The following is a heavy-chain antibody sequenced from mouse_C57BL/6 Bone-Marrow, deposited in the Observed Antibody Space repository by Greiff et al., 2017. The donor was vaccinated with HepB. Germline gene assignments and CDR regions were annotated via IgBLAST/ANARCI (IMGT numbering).Heavy chain of an antibody. CDR1: GFTFSNYW. D-gene: IGHD4-1*02. V-gene: IGHV6-3*01. J-gene: IGHJ2*01. CDR2: IRLKSDNYAT. CDR3: TVKDSTGSIFDY. Sequence: EVKVEESGGGLVQPGGSMKLSCVASGFTFSNYWMNWVRQSPEKGLEWVAQIRLKSDNYATHYAESVKGRFTISRDDSKSSVYLQMNNLRAEDTGIYYCTVKDSTGSIFDYWGQGTTLTVSS.